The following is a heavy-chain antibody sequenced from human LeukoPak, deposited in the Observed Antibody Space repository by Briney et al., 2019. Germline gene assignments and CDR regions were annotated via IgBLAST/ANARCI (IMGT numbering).Heavy chain of an antibody. D-gene: IGHD6-13*01. CDR2: INPNSGGT. V-gene: IGHV1-2*04. J-gene: IGHJ4*02. CDR1: GYTFTGHY. Sequence: RASVKVSCKPSGYTFTGHYMHWVRQAPGPGLEWMGWINPNSGGTNYAQKFQGWVTMTRDTSISTAYMELSRLRSDDTAVYYCARDSPSSSFDYWGQGTLVTVSS. CDR3: ARDSPSSSFDY.